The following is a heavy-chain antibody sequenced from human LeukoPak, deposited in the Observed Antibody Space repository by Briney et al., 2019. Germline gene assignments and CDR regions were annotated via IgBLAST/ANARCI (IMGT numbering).Heavy chain of an antibody. CDR2: ISGSGGST. CDR1: GFTFSSYA. CDR3: ARVGATISSPFDY. D-gene: IGHD1-26*01. V-gene: IGHV3-23*01. Sequence: PGGSLRLSCAASGFTFSSYAMSWVRQAPGKGLEWVSAISGSGGSTYYADSVKGRFTISRDNPKNTLYLQMNSLRAEDTAVYYCARVGATISSPFDYWGQGTLVTVSS. J-gene: IGHJ4*02.